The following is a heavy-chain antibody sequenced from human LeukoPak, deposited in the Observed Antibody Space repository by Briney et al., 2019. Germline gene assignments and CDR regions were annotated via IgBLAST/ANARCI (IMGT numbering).Heavy chain of an antibody. Sequence: PGGSLRLSCAASGFTFSSYAMHWVRQAPGKGLEYVSAISSNGGSTYYANSVKGRFTISRDNSKNTLYLQMGSLRAEDMAVYYCASSGLNPFDYWGQGTLVTVSS. D-gene: IGHD2-8*02. CDR2: ISSNGGST. V-gene: IGHV3-64*01. CDR1: GFTFSSYA. J-gene: IGHJ4*02. CDR3: ASSGLNPFDY.